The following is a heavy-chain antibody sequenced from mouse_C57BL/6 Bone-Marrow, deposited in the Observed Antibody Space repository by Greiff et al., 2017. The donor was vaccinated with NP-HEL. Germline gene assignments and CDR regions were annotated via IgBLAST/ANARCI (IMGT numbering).Heavy chain of an antibody. D-gene: IGHD2-4*01. Sequence: QVQLQQPGAELVMPGASVKLSCKASGYTFTSYWMHWVKQRPGQGLEWIGEIDPSDSYTNYNQKFKGKSTLTVDKSSSTAYMQLSSLTSEDSAVYYCAREDYDYDEAMDYWGQGTSVTVSS. CDR1: GYTFTSYW. V-gene: IGHV1-69*01. J-gene: IGHJ4*01. CDR2: IDPSDSYT. CDR3: AREDYDYDEAMDY.